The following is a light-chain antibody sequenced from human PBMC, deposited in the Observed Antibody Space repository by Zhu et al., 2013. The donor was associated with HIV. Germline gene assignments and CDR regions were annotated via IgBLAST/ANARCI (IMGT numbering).Light chain of an antibody. CDR1: GGSIARNY. CDR2: EDN. V-gene: IGLV6-57*01. Sequence: NFMLTQPHSVSASPGKTISISCTRSGGSIARNYVQWYQQRPGSSPTIVIFEDNQRPSGVPDRFSGSKSGTSASLAISGLQSEDEADYYCAAWDDSLNGYVFGTGTKVTVL. CDR3: AAWDDSLNGYV. J-gene: IGLJ1*01.